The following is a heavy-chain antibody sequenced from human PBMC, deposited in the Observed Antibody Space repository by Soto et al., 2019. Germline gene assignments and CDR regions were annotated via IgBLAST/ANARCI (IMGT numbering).Heavy chain of an antibody. CDR1: GDTVSSNIAA. D-gene: IGHD1-26*01. CDR2: TYYRSKWYT. Sequence: SQTLSLTCAISGDTVSSNIAAWDWIRQSPSRGLEWLGRTYYRSKWYTDYAVSVRGRITINPDTSENQFTLQLISMTPEDTAVYYCARNIGEPRDSWGQGTLVTVSS. CDR3: ARNIGEPRDS. J-gene: IGHJ4*02. V-gene: IGHV6-1*01.